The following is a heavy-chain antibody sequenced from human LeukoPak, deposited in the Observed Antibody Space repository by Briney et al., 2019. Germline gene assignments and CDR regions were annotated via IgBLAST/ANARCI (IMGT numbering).Heavy chain of an antibody. D-gene: IGHD3-10*01. CDR3: ARDPTTYGSGSYYYYFDY. V-gene: IGHV3-21*01. J-gene: IGHJ4*02. CDR2: ISSSSICI. Sequence: GGSLRLSCAASGFTFSSYSMNWVRQAPGKGLEWVSSISSSSICIYHADSVKGRFTISRDNAKNSLYLQMNSLRAEDTAVYYCARDPTTYGSGSYYYYFDYWGQGTLVTVSS. CDR1: GFTFSSYS.